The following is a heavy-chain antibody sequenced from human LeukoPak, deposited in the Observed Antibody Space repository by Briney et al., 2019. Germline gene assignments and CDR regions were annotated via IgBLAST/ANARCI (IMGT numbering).Heavy chain of an antibody. V-gene: IGHV3-23*01. D-gene: IGHD4-11*01. Sequence: PGRSLRLSCAASGFTFSSYGMHWVRQAPGKGLEWVSALSGSGDKTFYADSVKGRFTISRDNSKNTLYLQMNSLRAEDTAVYYCAKDLNYGFDYWGQGTLVTVSS. CDR3: AKDLNYGFDY. J-gene: IGHJ4*02. CDR1: GFTFSSYG. CDR2: LSGSGDKT.